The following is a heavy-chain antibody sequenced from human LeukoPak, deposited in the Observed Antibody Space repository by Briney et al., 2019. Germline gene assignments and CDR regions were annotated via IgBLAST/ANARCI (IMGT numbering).Heavy chain of an antibody. V-gene: IGHV3-23*01. CDR1: GFTFSSYA. CDR3: AKRPGDWGFGFDY. J-gene: IGHJ4*02. CDR2: ISGTGGST. Sequence: GGSLRLSCAASGFTFSSYAMSWVRQAPGKGLEWVSSISGTGGSTYYADSVKGRFTISRDNSKNTLYLQMNSLGAEDTAVYYCAKRPGDWGFGFDYWGQGTLVTVSS. D-gene: IGHD7-27*01.